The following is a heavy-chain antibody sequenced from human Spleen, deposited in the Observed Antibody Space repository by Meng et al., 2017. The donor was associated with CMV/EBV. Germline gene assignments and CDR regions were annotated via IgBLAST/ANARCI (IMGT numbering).Heavy chain of an antibody. Sequence: GESLKISCAASGFTFSSYWMSWVRQAPGKGLEWVANIKQDGSEKYYVDSVKGRFTISRDNAKNSLYLQMNSLRAEDTAVYYCARVPTKRVGATTNWFDPWGQGTLVTVSS. CDR1: GFTFSSYW. CDR2: IKQDGSEK. J-gene: IGHJ5*02. V-gene: IGHV3-7*01. CDR3: ARVPTKRVGATTNWFDP. D-gene: IGHD1-26*01.